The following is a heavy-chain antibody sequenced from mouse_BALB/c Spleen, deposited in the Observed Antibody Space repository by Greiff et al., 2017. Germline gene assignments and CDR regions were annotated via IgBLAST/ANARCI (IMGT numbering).Heavy chain of an antibody. D-gene: IGHD2-1*01. V-gene: IGHV1S127*01. CDR1: GYTFTSYW. Sequence: QVQLQQPGAELVKPGASVKMSCKASGYTFTSYWMHWVKQRPGQGLEWIGVIDPSDSYTSYNQKFKGKATLTVDTSSSTAYMQLSSLTSEDSAVYYCTGGNPDYYAMDYWGQGTSVTVSS. CDR2: IDPSDSYT. CDR3: TGGNPDYYAMDY. J-gene: IGHJ4*01.